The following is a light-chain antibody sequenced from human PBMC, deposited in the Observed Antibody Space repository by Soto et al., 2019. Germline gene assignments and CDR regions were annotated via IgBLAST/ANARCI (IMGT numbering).Light chain of an antibody. Sequence: DIQMTQSPSSLSASVGDRVTITCRASQSISSYLNWYQQKPGKAPKLLIYAASSLQSGVPSRFRASGSGTDFTLTISSLQPEDFATYYCQQSYSTPEPFGQGTKVDIK. V-gene: IGKV1-39*01. CDR1: QSISSY. J-gene: IGKJ1*01. CDR3: QQSYSTPEP. CDR2: AAS.